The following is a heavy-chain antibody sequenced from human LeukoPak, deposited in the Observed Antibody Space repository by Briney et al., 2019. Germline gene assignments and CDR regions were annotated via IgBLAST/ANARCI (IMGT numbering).Heavy chain of an antibody. D-gene: IGHD3-16*01. CDR2: INYSGST. Sequence: SETLSLTCAVSGGSIGNDYWSWIRQPPGKGLEWIAYINYSGSTNYNPSLESRVTISVDTSKNLFSLKFTSVTAADTAVYYCARHRPGERRFDPWGQGTLVTVSS. V-gene: IGHV4-59*08. CDR1: GGSIGNDY. J-gene: IGHJ5*02. CDR3: ARHRPGERRFDP.